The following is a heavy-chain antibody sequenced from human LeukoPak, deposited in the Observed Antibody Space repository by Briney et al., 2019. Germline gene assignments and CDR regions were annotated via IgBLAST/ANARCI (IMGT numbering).Heavy chain of an antibody. J-gene: IGHJ4*02. CDR2: IYYSGST. CDR3: ARGSSSNDY. CDR1: GGSISRYY. Sequence: SETLSLTCTVSGGSISRYYWSWIRQPPGKGLEWIGYIYYSGSTNYNPSLKSRVPISVDTSKNQFSLKLSSVTAADTAVYYCARGSSSNDYWGQGTLVTVSS. D-gene: IGHD6-6*01. V-gene: IGHV4-59*01.